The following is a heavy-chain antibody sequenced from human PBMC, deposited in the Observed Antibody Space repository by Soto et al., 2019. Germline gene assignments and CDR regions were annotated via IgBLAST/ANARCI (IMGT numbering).Heavy chain of an antibody. V-gene: IGHV6-1*01. J-gene: IGHJ5*02. CDR3: ARDSWAGGSGWYVDWFDP. CDR1: GYSVSSNSAA. Sequence: SQTLSLTCAISGYSVSSNSAAWNWIRQSPSRGLEWLGRTYYRSKWYNDYAVSVKSRITINPDTSKNQFSLQLNSVTPEDTAVYYCARDSWAGGSGWYVDWFDPWGQGTLVTVSS. CDR2: TYYRSKWYN. D-gene: IGHD6-19*01.